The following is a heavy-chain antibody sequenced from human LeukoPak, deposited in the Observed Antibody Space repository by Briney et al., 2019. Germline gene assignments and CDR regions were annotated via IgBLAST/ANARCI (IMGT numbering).Heavy chain of an antibody. D-gene: IGHD5-12*01. Sequence: SETLSLTCTVSGGSISSSSYYWGWIRQPPGKGLEWIGSIYYSGSTYYNPSLKSRVTISVDTSKNQFSLKLSSVTAADTAVYYCASGDSGYDGIRIDYWGQGTLVTVSS. CDR2: IYYSGST. CDR3: ASGDSGYDGIRIDY. V-gene: IGHV4-39*07. J-gene: IGHJ4*02. CDR1: GGSISSSSYY.